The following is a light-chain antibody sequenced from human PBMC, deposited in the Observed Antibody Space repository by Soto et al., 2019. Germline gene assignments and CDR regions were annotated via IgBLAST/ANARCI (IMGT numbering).Light chain of an antibody. Sequence: QSVLPQPAAVSGSPGHSITISCSGTSTDIGGHNFVSWYQHHPGKAPKLLIYEVSYRASGVSNRFTGSKSANTASLTISGLQAEDEADYSCSSYTTSSYVVFGGGTKVTVL. CDR3: SSYTTSSYVV. V-gene: IGLV2-14*01. CDR2: EVS. J-gene: IGLJ2*01. CDR1: STDIGGHNF.